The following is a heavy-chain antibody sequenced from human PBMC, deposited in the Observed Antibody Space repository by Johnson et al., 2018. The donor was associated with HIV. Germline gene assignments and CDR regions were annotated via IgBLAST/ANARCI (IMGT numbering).Heavy chain of an antibody. CDR2: INWNGDTT. Sequence: MLLVESGGAMVRPGGSLRLSCIGTGLIFENFGMSWVRQGPGKGLEWLSGINWNGDTTTYADSVKGRFTVSRDNAKTSLYRQLNGLRAEDTALYYCATLTVRSRAFDSWGQGTLVTVSS. J-gene: IGHJ3*02. CDR3: ATLTVRSRAFDS. CDR1: GLIFENFG. D-gene: IGHD4-17*01. V-gene: IGHV3-20*04.